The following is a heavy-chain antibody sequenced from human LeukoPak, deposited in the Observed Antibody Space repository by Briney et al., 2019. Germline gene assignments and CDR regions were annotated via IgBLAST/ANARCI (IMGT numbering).Heavy chain of an antibody. Sequence: GRSLPLSCAASGFTVSSNYMSWVRQAPGKGLEWVSVIYSGGSTYYADSVRGRFTISRDNSRNTLYLQMNSLRAEDTAVYYCASSFLYGEGYFDLWGRGPMVTVSS. CDR3: ASSFLYGEGYFDL. V-gene: IGHV3-53*01. D-gene: IGHD4-17*01. CDR2: IYSGGST. CDR1: GFTVSSNY. J-gene: IGHJ2*01.